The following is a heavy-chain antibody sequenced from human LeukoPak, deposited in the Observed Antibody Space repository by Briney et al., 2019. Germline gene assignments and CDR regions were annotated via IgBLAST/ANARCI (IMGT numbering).Heavy chain of an antibody. CDR1: GFTFSSYW. V-gene: IGHV3-30-3*01. CDR3: ARDLSATVTTGYGMDV. CDR2: ISYDGSNK. J-gene: IGHJ6*02. D-gene: IGHD4-17*01. Sequence: PGGSLRLSCAASGFTFSSYWMSWVRQAPGKGLEWVAVISYDGSNKYYADSVKGRFTISRDNSKNTLYLQMNSLRAEDTAVYYCARDLSATVTTGYGMDVWGQGTTVTVSS.